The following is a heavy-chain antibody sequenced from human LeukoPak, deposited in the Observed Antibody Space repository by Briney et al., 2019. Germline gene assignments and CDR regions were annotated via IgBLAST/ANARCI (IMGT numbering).Heavy chain of an antibody. D-gene: IGHD5/OR15-5a*01. J-gene: IGHJ5*02. CDR2: INHSGST. CDR3: ARLYPGTSTRLDP. V-gene: IGHV4-34*01. Sequence: SETLSLTCAVYGGSFSGYYWSWIRQPPGKGLEWIGEINHSGSTNYNPSLKSRVTISVDTSKNQFSLKLSSVTAADTAVYYCARLYPGTSTRLDPWGQGILVAVSS. CDR1: GGSFSGYY.